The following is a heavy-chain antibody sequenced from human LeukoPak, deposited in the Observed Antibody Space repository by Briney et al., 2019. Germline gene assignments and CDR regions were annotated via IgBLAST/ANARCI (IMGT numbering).Heavy chain of an antibody. CDR1: GGSISSYY. J-gene: IGHJ4*02. Sequence: SETLSLTCTVSGGSISSYYWSWIRQPAGKGLEWIGRIYPSGSSNYNPSLKSRVTMSVDASQNQFSLQLSSVTAADTAVYYCARAYCSGGSCYSGVDYWGQGTLVTVSS. CDR2: IYPSGSS. CDR3: ARAYCSGGSCYSGVDY. D-gene: IGHD2-15*01. V-gene: IGHV4-4*07.